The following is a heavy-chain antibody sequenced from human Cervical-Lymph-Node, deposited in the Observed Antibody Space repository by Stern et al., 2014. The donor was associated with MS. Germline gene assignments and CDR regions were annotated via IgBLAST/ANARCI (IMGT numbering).Heavy chain of an antibody. Sequence: VQLVESGAEEKKPGASVKVSCKAFGYTFTSNKMHWVRQAPGQGLEWMGIINPGGGSTRYAQKRQGRVTMPRDTSTSTVYMELTSLRSEDTAVYSCARDNGGWSVDSWGQGTLVIVSS. D-gene: IGHD6-19*01. V-gene: IGHV1-46*01. CDR2: INPGGGST. J-gene: IGHJ4*02. CDR3: ARDNGGWSVDS. CDR1: GYTFTSNK.